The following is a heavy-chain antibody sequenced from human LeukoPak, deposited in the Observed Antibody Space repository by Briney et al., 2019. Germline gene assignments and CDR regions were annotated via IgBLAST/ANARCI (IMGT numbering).Heavy chain of an antibody. CDR2: IYYSGST. Sequence: SETLSLTCTVSGGSISSYYWSWIRQPPGKGLEWIGYIYYSGSTNYNPSLKSRVTISVDTSKNQFSLKLSSVTAADTAVYCCARALRILSGYYYYYGMDVWGQGTTVTVSS. V-gene: IGHV4-59*01. J-gene: IGHJ6*02. CDR1: GGSISSYY. CDR3: ARALRILSGYYYYYGMDV. D-gene: IGHD1-26*01.